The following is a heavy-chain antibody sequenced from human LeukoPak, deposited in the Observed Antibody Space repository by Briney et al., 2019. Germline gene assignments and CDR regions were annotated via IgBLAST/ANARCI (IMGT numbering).Heavy chain of an antibody. CDR1: GGPFSGYY. J-gene: IGHJ4*02. CDR3: ARGGPMTTVTTVDY. CDR2: INHSGST. V-gene: IGHV4-34*01. Sequence: SETLSLTCAVYGGPFSGYYWSWIRHPPGKGLEWIGEINHSGSTNYNPSLKSRVTISVDTSKNQFSLKLSSVTAADTAVYYCARGGPMTTVTTVDYWGQGTLVTVSS. D-gene: IGHD4-17*01.